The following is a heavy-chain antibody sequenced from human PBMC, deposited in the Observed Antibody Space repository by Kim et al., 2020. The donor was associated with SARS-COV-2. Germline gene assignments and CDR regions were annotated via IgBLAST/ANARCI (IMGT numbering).Heavy chain of an antibody. J-gene: IGHJ4*02. CDR2: ISSDGNMR. Sequence: GGSLRLSCAASRFTFSNNGMYWVRQAPGKGLEWVATISSDGNMRWYADAVKGRFTISRDNSKNTLYLQMDSLRIEDTAVYFCARGYNGYQDYWGQGTLVTVSS. CDR1: RFTFSNNG. V-gene: IGHV3-30*03. CDR3: ARGYNGYQDY. D-gene: IGHD5-18*01.